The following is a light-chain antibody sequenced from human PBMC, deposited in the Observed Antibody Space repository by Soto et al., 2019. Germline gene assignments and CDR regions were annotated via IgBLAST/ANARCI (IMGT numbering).Light chain of an antibody. CDR1: QSLQHSNGYNY. CDR3: MQVVQMPPIT. CDR2: LAS. Sequence: DIVMTQSPLSLPVTPGEPASISCRSSQSLQHSNGYNYLDWYFQKPGQSPQLLIHLASNRASGVPVRFSGSGSGTDFTLNISSVEAEDVGLYYCMQVVQMPPITSGQGTRLEIK. J-gene: IGKJ5*01. V-gene: IGKV2-28*01.